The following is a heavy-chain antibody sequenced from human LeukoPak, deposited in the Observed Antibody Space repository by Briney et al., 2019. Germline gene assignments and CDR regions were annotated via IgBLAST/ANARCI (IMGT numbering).Heavy chain of an antibody. Sequence: SETLSFTFSGFGYTISSGYYWGWIRQPPGKGLEWIGSIYHSGSTYYNPSLKSPVTISVHTSKNYFALTLSSAAAADMSVYYCARIVGGTHFDYWGQGTLVTVP. J-gene: IGHJ4*02. CDR1: GYTISSGYY. D-gene: IGHD1-26*01. V-gene: IGHV4-38-2*01. CDR2: IYHSGST. CDR3: ARIVGGTHFDY.